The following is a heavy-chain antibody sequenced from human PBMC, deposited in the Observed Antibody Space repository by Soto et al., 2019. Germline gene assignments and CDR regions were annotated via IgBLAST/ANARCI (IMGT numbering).Heavy chain of an antibody. V-gene: IGHV1-69*12. D-gene: IGHD5-12*01. CDR1: GGTFSNYA. CDR3: ARDESWLRSAHHYYAMDV. J-gene: IGHJ6*02. CDR2: IIPMFGKT. Sequence: QVQLVQSGAEVKKPGSSVKVSCKASGGTFSNYAISWVRQAPGQGLEWMGGIIPMFGKTDYAQNFQGRVTMTADGSTTTAYMELSSLTSEDTAVYYCARDESWLRSAHHYYAMDVWGQGTTVSVSS.